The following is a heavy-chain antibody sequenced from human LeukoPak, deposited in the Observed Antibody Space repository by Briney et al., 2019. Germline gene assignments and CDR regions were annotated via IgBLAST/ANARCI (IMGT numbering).Heavy chain of an antibody. CDR3: ASRYCNGGSCDYYYAMDV. Sequence: GESLQISCKGSGYSFSSYWIGWVRQMPGKGLEWMGNIYPGDSNTRYSPSFQGQVTISADKSISTAYLQWSSLKASDTAMYYCASRYCNGGSCDYYYAMDVWGQGTTVTVSS. D-gene: IGHD2-15*01. CDR2: IYPGDSNT. V-gene: IGHV5-51*01. CDR1: GYSFSSYW. J-gene: IGHJ6*02.